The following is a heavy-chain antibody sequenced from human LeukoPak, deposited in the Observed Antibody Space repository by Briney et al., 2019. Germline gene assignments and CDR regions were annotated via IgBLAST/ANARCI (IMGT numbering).Heavy chain of an antibody. CDR2: ISSDGSNT. D-gene: IGHD3-3*01. CDR3: ARPLKFPDLWNAFDI. J-gene: IGHJ3*02. CDR1: RFIFSNYA. V-gene: IGHV3-30-3*01. Sequence: GGSLRLSCAASRFIFSNYAIHWVRQAPGKGLHWVAVISSDGSNTYYADSVKGRFTISRDNSNNTLSLQMDSLRTEDTAVYYCARPLKFPDLWNAFDIWGQGTLVTVSS.